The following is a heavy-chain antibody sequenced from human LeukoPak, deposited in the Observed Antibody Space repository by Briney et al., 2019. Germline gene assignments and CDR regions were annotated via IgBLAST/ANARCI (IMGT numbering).Heavy chain of an antibody. Sequence: PGRSLRLSCTASGFTFGDHAMSWVRQAPGKGLEWVGRIKSKTDGGTTDYAAPVKGRFTISRDDSKNTLYLQMNSLKTEDTAVYYCTTDSSTPREWPDYWGQGTLVTVSS. V-gene: IGHV3-15*01. D-gene: IGHD3-3*01. CDR1: GFTFGDHA. CDR2: IKSKTDGGTT. J-gene: IGHJ4*02. CDR3: TTDSSTPREWPDY.